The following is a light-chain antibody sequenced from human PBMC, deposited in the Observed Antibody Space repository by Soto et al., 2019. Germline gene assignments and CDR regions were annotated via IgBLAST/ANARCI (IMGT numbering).Light chain of an antibody. V-gene: IGKV1-8*01. CDR2: AAS. CDR1: QGISSY. CDR3: QQYYSYPLT. J-gene: IGKJ3*01. Sequence: AIRMTQSPSSLSASTGDRATITCRASQGISSYLAWYQQKPGKAPKLLIYAASTLQSGVPSRFSGSGSGTDFTLTISCLQSEDFATYDCQQYYSYPLTFGPGTKVDIK.